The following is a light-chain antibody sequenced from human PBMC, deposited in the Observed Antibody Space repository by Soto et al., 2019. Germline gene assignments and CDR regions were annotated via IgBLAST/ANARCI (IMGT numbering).Light chain of an antibody. CDR2: RAS. Sequence: VMTQSPATLSVSPVEGATLSFRASQSVSSNLVWYQHRPGQAPRLLIFRASSRAPGIPDRFSGSGSGTDFTLTISRLEPEDFAVYYCQQYGSAWTFGQGTKVDIK. J-gene: IGKJ1*01. CDR1: QSVSSN. V-gene: IGKV3-20*01. CDR3: QQYGSAWT.